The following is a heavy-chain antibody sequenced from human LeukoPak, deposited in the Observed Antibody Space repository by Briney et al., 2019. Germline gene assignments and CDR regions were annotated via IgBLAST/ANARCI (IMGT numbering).Heavy chain of an antibody. CDR3: ARSSALNDYGDI. D-gene: IGHD4-17*01. J-gene: IGHJ4*02. CDR1: GYTFTGYY. V-gene: IGHV1-18*04. Sequence: GASVKVSCKASGYTFTGYYMHWVRQAPGQGLEWMGRISAYNGNTNYAQKLQGRVTMTTDTSTSTAYMELRSLRSDDTAVYYCARSSALNDYGDIWGQGTLVTVSS. CDR2: ISAYNGNT.